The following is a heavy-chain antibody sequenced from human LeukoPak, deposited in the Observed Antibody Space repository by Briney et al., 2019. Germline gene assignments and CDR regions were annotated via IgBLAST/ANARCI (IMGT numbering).Heavy chain of an antibody. V-gene: IGHV3-66*01. CDR3: AKGLRAGYSYGSDCFDY. CDR2: IYSGGST. CDR1: GFTLSNNY. J-gene: IGHJ4*02. Sequence: PGRSLRLSCAASGFTLSNNYMSWVRQAPGKGLEWVSLIYSGGSTYYADSVKGRFTISRDNSKNTLYLQMNSLRAEDTAVYYCAKGLRAGYSYGSDCFDYWGQGTLVTVSS. D-gene: IGHD5-18*01.